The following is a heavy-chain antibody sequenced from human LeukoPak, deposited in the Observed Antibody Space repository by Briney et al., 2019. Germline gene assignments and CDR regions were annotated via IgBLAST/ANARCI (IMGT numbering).Heavy chain of an antibody. CDR3: ARGPRLAAVDY. CDR1: GGSFSGYY. CDR2: INHSGST. D-gene: IGHD6-13*01. J-gene: IGHJ4*02. V-gene: IGHV4-34*01. Sequence: SETLSLTCAVYGGSFSGYYWSWIRQPPGKGLEWIGEINHSGSTNYNPSLKSRVTISVDTSKNQFSLKLSSVTAADTAVYYCARGPRLAAVDYWGQGTLVTVSS.